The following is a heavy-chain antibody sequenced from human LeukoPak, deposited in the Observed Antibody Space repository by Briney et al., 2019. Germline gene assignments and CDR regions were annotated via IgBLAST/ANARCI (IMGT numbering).Heavy chain of an antibody. V-gene: IGHV3-23*01. D-gene: IGHD5-18*01. CDR3: ARGGDTAMNFDY. CDR2: ISVSGSFT. Sequence: GGSLRLSCAASGFMFSNYGMSWVRQAPGKGLEWVSSISVSGSFTYYADSVKGRFTISRDNSENTLYLQMDSLRAEDTAVYYCARGGDTAMNFDYWGQGTLVTVSS. J-gene: IGHJ4*02. CDR1: GFMFSNYG.